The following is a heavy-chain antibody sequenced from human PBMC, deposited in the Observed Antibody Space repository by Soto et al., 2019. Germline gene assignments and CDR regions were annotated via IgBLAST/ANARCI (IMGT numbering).Heavy chain of an antibody. V-gene: IGHV3-74*01. J-gene: IGHJ4*02. CDR2: ISTDGSST. CDR3: ARAAGSNSPFDY. Sequence: EVPLVESGGGLVQPGGSLRLSCAATGFTFSTYWMHWVRQGPGKGLVWVSRISTDGSSTNYADSVKGRFTISRDTAKSTLYLQMNSLRSGDTAVYYCARAAGSNSPFDYWGQGSLVNVSS. D-gene: IGHD4-4*01. CDR1: GFTFSTYW.